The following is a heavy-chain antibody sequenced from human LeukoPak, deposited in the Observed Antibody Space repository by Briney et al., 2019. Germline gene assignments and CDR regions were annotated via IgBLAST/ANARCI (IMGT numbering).Heavy chain of an antibody. CDR1: GGSISSYY. D-gene: IGHD3-3*01. V-gene: IGHV4-59*08. J-gene: IGHJ4*02. CDR2: IYYSGST. CDR3: ARLCYDSSGPQD. Sequence: SSETLSLTCTVSGGSISSYYWSWIRQPPGKGLEWIGYIYYSGSTNYNPSLKSRVTISVDTSKNQFSLKLSSVTAADTAVYYCARLCYDSSGPQDWGQGTLVTVSS.